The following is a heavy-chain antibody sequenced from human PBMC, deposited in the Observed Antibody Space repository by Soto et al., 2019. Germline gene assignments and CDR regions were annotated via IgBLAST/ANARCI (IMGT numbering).Heavy chain of an antibody. J-gene: IGHJ6*02. CDR2: IIPMFGTP. CDR1: AGTFRSYA. V-gene: IGHV1-69*13. D-gene: IGHD3-10*01. CDR3: ARGSYDSYAGFFGMDV. Sequence: SVKVSCKAAAGTFRSYAMSWVRQAPGQGLEWMGGIIPMFGTPNYAQNFKGRLTITADESTRTAYMELSSLRSEDTAVYYCARGSYDSYAGFFGMDVWGQGTKVTVSS.